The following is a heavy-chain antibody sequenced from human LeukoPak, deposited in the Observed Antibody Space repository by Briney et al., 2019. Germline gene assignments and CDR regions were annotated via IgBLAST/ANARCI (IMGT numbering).Heavy chain of an antibody. CDR3: ARETNNVEVAPCYYDSYVMEV. Sequence: GGPLRLSCAASGFTLSSYWISWVRPAPGKALEGVANIKQDGSEKYFVDSVKGRFTISRDNAKNSLYLQMNSLRAEDTAVYYCARETNNVEVAPCYYDSYVMEVWGQGTSVTVSS. V-gene: IGHV3-7*01. CDR2: IKQDGSEK. D-gene: IGHD1-14*01. J-gene: IGHJ6*02. CDR1: GFTLSSYW.